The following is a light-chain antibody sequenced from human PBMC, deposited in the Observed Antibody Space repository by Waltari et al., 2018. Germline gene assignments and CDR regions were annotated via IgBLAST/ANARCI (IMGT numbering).Light chain of an antibody. CDR3: QQYDSFSPWT. Sequence: DIQMTQSPSTLSASVGDRVPITCRASQSIRNWLAWYQQKPGKAPKLLIYKASSLESGVPSRFSGSGSGTEFTLTISSLQPDDFATYYCQQYDSFSPWTFGQGTKVDIK. CDR2: KAS. J-gene: IGKJ1*01. CDR1: QSIRNW. V-gene: IGKV1-5*03.